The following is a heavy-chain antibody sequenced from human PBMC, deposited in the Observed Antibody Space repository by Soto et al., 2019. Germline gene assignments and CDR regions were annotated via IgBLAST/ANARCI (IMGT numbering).Heavy chain of an antibody. CDR1: GASIHNGGYF. CDR2: IYYSGST. Sequence: SETLSLTCSVSGASIHNGGYFWSWIRQPPGKGLEWIGYIYYSGSTNYNPSLKSRVTISVDTSKNQFSLKLSSVTAADTAVYYCARDRGAARPFFSNWFDPWGQGTLVTVSS. CDR3: ARDRGAARPFFSNWFDP. V-gene: IGHV4-61*08. D-gene: IGHD6-6*01. J-gene: IGHJ5*02.